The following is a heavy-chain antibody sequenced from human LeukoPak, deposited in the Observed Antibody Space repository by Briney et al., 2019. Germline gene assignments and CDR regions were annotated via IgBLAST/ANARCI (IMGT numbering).Heavy chain of an antibody. CDR3: AREGAAGYSLNWFDP. CDR2: INHSGST. D-gene: IGHD5-12*01. V-gene: IGHV4-34*01. CDR1: GGSFSAYY. Sequence: SETLSLTCAVYGGSFSAYYWSWIRQPPGKGLEWIGEINHSGSTNYNPSLKSRVTISVDTSKNQFSLKLSSVTAADTAVYYCAREGAAGYSLNWFDPWGQGTLVTVSS. J-gene: IGHJ5*02.